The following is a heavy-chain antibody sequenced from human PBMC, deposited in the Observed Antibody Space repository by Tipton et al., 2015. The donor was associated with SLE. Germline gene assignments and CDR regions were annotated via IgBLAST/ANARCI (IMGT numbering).Heavy chain of an antibody. D-gene: IGHD3-22*01. J-gene: IGHJ3*02. CDR3: ARDTHSSGYPHAFDI. V-gene: IGHV3-23*01. Sequence: SLRLSCVASGFTFSYYAMSWVRQAPGKGLEWVSGISGSGGSTYYADSVKGRFTVSRDHSKNTLYLQMNSLRAEDTAVYYCARDTHSSGYPHAFDIWGQGTMVTVSS. CDR2: ISGSGGST. CDR1: GFTFSYYA.